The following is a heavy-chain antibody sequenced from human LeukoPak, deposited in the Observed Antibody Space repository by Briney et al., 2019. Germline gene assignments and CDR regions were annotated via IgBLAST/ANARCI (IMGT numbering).Heavy chain of an antibody. CDR1: GFTFSSFA. Sequence: GGSLRLSCAASGFTFSSFAMSWVRLAPGKRLEWVSTVDHSFGGTHYADSVKGRFTISRDNSKNTLYLQMNSLRAEDTAVYYCAKDSITYCSSTSCYIDYWGQGTLVTVSS. D-gene: IGHD2-2*02. J-gene: IGHJ4*02. V-gene: IGHV3-23*01. CDR3: AKDSITYCSSTSCYIDY. CDR2: VDHSFGGT.